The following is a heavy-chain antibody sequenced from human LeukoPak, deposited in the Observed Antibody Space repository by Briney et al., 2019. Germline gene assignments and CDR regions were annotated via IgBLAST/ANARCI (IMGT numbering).Heavy chain of an antibody. CDR2: INSDGSST. J-gene: IGHJ4*02. V-gene: IGHV3-74*01. CDR1: GFTFSSYA. D-gene: IGHD6-13*01. Sequence: GGSLRLSCAASGFTFSSYAMSWVRQAPGKGLVWVSRINSDGSSTSYADSVKGRFTISRDNAKNTLYLQMNSLRAEDTAVYYCARDPGPIAAGDYWGQGTLVTVSS. CDR3: ARDPGPIAAGDY.